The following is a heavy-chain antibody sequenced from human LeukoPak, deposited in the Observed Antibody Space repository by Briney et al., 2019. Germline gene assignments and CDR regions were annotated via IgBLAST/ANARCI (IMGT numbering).Heavy chain of an antibody. CDR1: GYSVTSYW. CDR3: ARFIAVAGTSTPLDY. D-gene: IGHD6-19*01. J-gene: IGHJ4*02. CDR2: IYPGDSDT. Sequence: GESLKISCKGSGYSVTSYWICWGRQMPGKGLECMWSIYPGDSDTRYSASFQGQVTISADKSISTAYLQWSSLKASDTAMYYCARFIAVAGTSTPLDYWGQGTLVTVSS. V-gene: IGHV5-51*01.